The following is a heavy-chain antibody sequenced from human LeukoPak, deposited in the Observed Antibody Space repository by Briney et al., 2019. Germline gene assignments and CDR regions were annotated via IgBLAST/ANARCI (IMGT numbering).Heavy chain of an antibody. D-gene: IGHD3-22*01. CDR2: IIPIFGTA. Sequence: ASVKVSCKASGGTFSSYAISWVRQAPGQGLEWMGGIIPIFGTANYAQKFQGRVTITADESTSTAYMELSSLRSEDTAVYYCARAYFTHYYYDSSGYLDYWGQGTLVTVSS. V-gene: IGHV1-69*13. CDR1: GGTFSSYA. CDR3: ARAYFTHYYYDSSGYLDY. J-gene: IGHJ4*02.